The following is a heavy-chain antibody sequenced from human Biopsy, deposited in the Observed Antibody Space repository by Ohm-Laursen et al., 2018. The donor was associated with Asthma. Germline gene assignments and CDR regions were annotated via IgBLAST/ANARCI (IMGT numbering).Heavy chain of an antibody. CDR2: ISYTGSA. Sequence: SDTLSLIWTVSGGSMSSSSYYWGWIRHPPGKGLEWMGSISYTGSAYHNPSLKSRVTISIDTSKNHFSLKLSSVTAADTAVYYCARHWDWGSFFDYWGQGTPVTVSS. D-gene: IGHD7-27*01. CDR3: ARHWDWGSFFDY. J-gene: IGHJ4*02. V-gene: IGHV4-39*01. CDR1: GGSMSSSSYY.